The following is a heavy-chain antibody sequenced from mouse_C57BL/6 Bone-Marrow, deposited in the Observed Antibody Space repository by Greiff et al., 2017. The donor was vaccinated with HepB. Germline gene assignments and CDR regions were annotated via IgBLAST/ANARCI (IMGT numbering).Heavy chain of an antibody. CDR2: IYPGDGDT. Sequence: QVQLKESGPELVKPGASVNISYKASGYAFSSSWMNWVKQRPGKGLEWIGRIYPGDGDTNYNGKFKGKATLTADKSSSTAYMQLSSLTSEDSAVYFCAKGGLVATDYAMDYWGQGTSVTVSS. CDR1: GYAFSSSW. D-gene: IGHD1-1*01. J-gene: IGHJ4*01. CDR3: AKGGLVATDYAMDY. V-gene: IGHV1-82*01.